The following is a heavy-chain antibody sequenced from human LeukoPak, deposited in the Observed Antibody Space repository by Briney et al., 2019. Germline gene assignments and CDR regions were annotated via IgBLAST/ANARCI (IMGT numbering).Heavy chain of an antibody. J-gene: IGHJ4*02. Sequence: GGSLRLSCAASGFTFSSYWMHWVRHAPGKGLVWVSRINSDGSSTSYADSVKGRFTISRDNAKNTLYLQMNSLRAEDTAVYYCARGGPSMIVVVTPFDYWGQGTLVTVSS. V-gene: IGHV3-74*01. CDR3: ARGGPSMIVVVTPFDY. D-gene: IGHD3-22*01. CDR2: INSDGSST. CDR1: GFTFSSYW.